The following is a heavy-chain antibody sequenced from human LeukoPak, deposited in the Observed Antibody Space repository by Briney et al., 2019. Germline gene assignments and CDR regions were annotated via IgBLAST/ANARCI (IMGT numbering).Heavy chain of an antibody. V-gene: IGHV1-3*01. D-gene: IGHD2-2*01. Sequence: GASVKVSCKASGYTFTSYAMHWVRQAPGQRLEWMGWINAGNGNTKYSQKFQGRVTITRDTSASTAYMELSTLRSEDTAVYYCAKDGVVVVATSVYYYYYGMDVWGQGTTVTVSS. CDR3: AKDGVVVVATSVYYYYYGMDV. CDR1: GYTFTSYA. CDR2: INAGNGNT. J-gene: IGHJ6*02.